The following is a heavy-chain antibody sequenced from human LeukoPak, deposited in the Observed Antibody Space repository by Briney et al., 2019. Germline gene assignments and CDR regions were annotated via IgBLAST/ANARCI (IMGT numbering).Heavy chain of an antibody. Sequence: SETLSLTCTVSGGSISTYYWSWIRQPPGKGLEWIGYIYYSGSTNYNPSLKSRVTISVDTSKNQFSLSLSSVTAADTAVYYCARLQVGRWLPAGYFDYWGQGTLVTVSS. V-gene: IGHV4-59*01. CDR3: ARLQVGRWLPAGYFDY. J-gene: IGHJ4*02. D-gene: IGHD5-24*01. CDR2: IYYSGST. CDR1: GGSISTYY.